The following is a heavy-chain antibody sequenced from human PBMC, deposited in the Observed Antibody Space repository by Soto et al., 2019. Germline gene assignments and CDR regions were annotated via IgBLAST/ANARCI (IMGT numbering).Heavy chain of an antibody. CDR1: DGSVNTGNYY. D-gene: IGHD3-16*01. Sequence: QVQLQESGPGLVKPSETLSLTCSVSDGSVNTGNYYWSWIRQPPGKGLEWIGHIYYIGTTNYNPSLKSRVTISVDTSKNQLSLKVTSVTAADTAVYFCAREEKQLSRYGGDFDYCGQGILVTVSS. CDR3: AREEKQLSRYGGDFDY. J-gene: IGHJ4*02. CDR2: IYYIGTT. V-gene: IGHV4-61*01.